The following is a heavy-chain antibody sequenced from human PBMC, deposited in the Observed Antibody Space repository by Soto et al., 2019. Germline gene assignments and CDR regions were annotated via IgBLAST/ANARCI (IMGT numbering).Heavy chain of an antibody. J-gene: IGHJ4*02. CDR1: GGSFSGYY. Sequence: QVQLQQWGAGLLKPSETLSLTCAVYGGSFSGYYWTWIRQPPGTGLEWIGEINHSGSTNYNPSLKSRVTISVDTSKNQFSLKLTSVTAADTAVYYWARDKISGLFDYWGQGTLVTVFS. CDR2: INHSGST. CDR3: ARDKISGLFDY. V-gene: IGHV4-34*01.